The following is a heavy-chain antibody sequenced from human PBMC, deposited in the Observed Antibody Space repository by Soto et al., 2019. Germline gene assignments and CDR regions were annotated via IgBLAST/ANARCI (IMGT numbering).Heavy chain of an antibody. CDR3: AKGGRYSSGWYPPYFDY. D-gene: IGHD6-19*01. CDR2: IGSRGDST. CDR1: GFTFSSFA. Sequence: PGGSLRLSCAASGFTFSSFAMSWVRQAPGKGLEWVSAIGSRGDSTYYADSVKGRFTISRDNSKNTLYLQMNSLRAEDTAVYYCAKGGRYSSGWYPPYFDYWGQGTLVTVS. J-gene: IGHJ4*02. V-gene: IGHV3-23*01.